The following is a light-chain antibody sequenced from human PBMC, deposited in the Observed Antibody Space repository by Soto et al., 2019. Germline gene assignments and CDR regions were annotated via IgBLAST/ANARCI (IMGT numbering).Light chain of an antibody. CDR3: AAYTGNLNGPV. CDR2: NDN. CDR1: SSNIGRGL. Sequence: QSVLTQPPSASGTPGQRVTISCSGSSSNIGRGLVYWYQQFPGTAPKLLIHNDNRRPSGVPERFSGSKTGTSASLTISGLRPEDEAHYYCAAYTGNLNGPVFGGGTQLTVL. J-gene: IGLJ7*01. V-gene: IGLV1-47*02.